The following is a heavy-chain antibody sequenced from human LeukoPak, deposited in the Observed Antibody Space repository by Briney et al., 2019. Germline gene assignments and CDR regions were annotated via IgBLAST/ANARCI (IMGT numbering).Heavy chain of an antibody. V-gene: IGHV3-30*18. CDR3: AKLLVGATTGDY. D-gene: IGHD1-26*01. CDR1: GFTFSSYG. J-gene: IGHJ4*02. CDR2: ISYDGSNK. Sequence: GGSLRLSCAASGFTFSSYGMHWVRQAPGKGLEWVAVISYDGSNKYYADSVKGRFTISRDNSKNTLYLQMNSLRAEDTAVYYCAKLLVGATTGDYWGQGTLVTVSS.